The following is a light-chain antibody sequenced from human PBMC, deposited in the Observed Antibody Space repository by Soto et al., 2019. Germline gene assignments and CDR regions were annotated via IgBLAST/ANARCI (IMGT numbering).Light chain of an antibody. Sequence: EIVLTQSPATLSLSPGERATLSCRATPSVSSYLAWYQQKPGQAPRLLLYDASNRATGIPARFSGSGSGTDFTLTISSLEPEDFAVYYCQHRSNWPLTFGGGTNVEIK. CDR3: QHRSNWPLT. CDR2: DAS. CDR1: PSVSSY. V-gene: IGKV3-11*01. J-gene: IGKJ4*01.